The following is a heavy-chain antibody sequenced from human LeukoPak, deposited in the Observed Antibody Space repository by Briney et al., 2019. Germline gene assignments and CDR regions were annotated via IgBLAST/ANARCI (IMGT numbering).Heavy chain of an antibody. V-gene: IGHV3-23*01. CDR3: AKEESAAIHYFDY. D-gene: IGHD2-2*02. CDR2: ISGSGGST. Sequence: GGSPRLSCAASGFTFSSYAMSWVRQAPGKGLEWVSAISGSGGSTYYADSVKGRFTISSDNSKNTLYLQMNSLRAEDTAVYYCAKEESAAIHYFDYWGQGTLVTVSS. CDR1: GFTFSSYA. J-gene: IGHJ4*02.